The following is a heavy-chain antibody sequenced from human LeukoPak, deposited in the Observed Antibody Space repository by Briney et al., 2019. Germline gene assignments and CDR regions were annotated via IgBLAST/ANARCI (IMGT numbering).Heavy chain of an antibody. CDR1: GFAFSSYA. CDR2: ISGSGGST. Sequence: GGSLRLSCAASGFAFSSYAMSWVRQAPGKGLEWVSAISGSGGSTYYADSVKGRFTISRDNAKNSLYLQMNSLRAEDTAVYYCARGVDSSSWYNYYYYGMDVWGQGTTVTVSS. CDR3: ARGVDSSSWYNYYYYGMDV. V-gene: IGHV3-23*01. D-gene: IGHD6-13*01. J-gene: IGHJ6*02.